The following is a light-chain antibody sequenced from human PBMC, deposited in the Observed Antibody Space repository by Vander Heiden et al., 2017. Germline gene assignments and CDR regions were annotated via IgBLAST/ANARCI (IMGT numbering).Light chain of an antibody. CDR3: QQRSKWPSAT. Sequence: EIVLTQSPATLHLSPGERATLSCRASQSISSYLAWYQQKPGQPPRLLIYDTSNRATGIPVRFSGRGSGTDFTLTISSLEPDDFAVYFCQQRSKWPSATFGGGTKVEIK. V-gene: IGKV3-11*01. CDR1: QSISSY. CDR2: DTS. J-gene: IGKJ4*01.